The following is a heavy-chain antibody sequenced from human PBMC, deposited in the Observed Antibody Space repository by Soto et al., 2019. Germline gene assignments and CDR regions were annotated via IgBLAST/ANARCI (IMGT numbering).Heavy chain of an antibody. CDR1: GYAFTTYG. CDR3: ARGRYGEY. D-gene: IGHD3-10*01. J-gene: IGHJ4*02. Sequence: QVHLVQSGAEVKKPGASVKVSCKGSGYAFTTYGITWVRQAPGQGLEWMGWISAHNGNTNYAQKLQGRVTVTRDTSTSTAYKELRSLRSDDTAVYYYARGRYGEYWGQGALVTVSS. V-gene: IGHV1-18*01. CDR2: ISAHNGNT.